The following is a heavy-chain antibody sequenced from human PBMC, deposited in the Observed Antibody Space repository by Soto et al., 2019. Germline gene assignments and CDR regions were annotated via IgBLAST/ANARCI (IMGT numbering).Heavy chain of an antibody. Sequence: PGGSLRLSCAASGFTFSSYGMHWVRQAPGKGLEWVAVISYDGSNKYYADSVKGRFTISRDNSKNTLYLQMNSLRAEDTAVYYCAKCHDILTGHSDGMDVWGQGTTVTVSS. CDR1: GFTFSSYG. V-gene: IGHV3-30*18. D-gene: IGHD3-9*01. CDR3: AKCHDILTGHSDGMDV. CDR2: ISYDGSNK. J-gene: IGHJ6*02.